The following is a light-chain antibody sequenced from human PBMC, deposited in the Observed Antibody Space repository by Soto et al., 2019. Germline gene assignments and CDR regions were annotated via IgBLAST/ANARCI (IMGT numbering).Light chain of an antibody. CDR3: QQYSSSPLT. CDR2: GAS. CDR1: QSVSSNY. Sequence: EIVVTQSPGTLSLSPGEGATLSCRASQSVSSNYLAWYQQKPGQAPRLLIYGASNRATGIPDRFSGSGAGTKFTLTISRLEPEDFAVYYCQQYSSSPLTFGGGTKVDIK. J-gene: IGKJ4*01. V-gene: IGKV3-20*01.